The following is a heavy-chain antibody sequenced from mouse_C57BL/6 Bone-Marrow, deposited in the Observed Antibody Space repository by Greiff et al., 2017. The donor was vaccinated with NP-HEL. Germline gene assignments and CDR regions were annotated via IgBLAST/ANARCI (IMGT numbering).Heavy chain of an antibody. V-gene: IGHV1-81*01. CDR1: GYTFTSYG. D-gene: IGHD1-1*01. CDR2: IYPRSGNT. Sequence: QVQLKESGAELARPGASVKLSCKASGYTFTSYGISWVKQRTGQGLEWIGEIYPRSGNTYYNEKFKGKATLTADKSSSTAYMERRSLTSEDSAVYFCARGPPSYYYGSSYWWYFDVWGTGTTVTVSS. J-gene: IGHJ1*03. CDR3: ARGPPSYYYGSSYWWYFDV.